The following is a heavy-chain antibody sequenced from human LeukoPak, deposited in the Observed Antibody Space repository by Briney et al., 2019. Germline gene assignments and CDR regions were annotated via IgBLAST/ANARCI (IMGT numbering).Heavy chain of an antibody. CDR2: IYPGDSGP. V-gene: IGHV5-51*01. CDR1: GYSFTSYC. D-gene: IGHD1-26*01. CDR3: GMSGDRVPLQDEVFDV. Sequence: GESLKISCKVSGYSFTSYCIGWVRQMPGKGLEWMGIIYPGDSGPTYSPSFQGQVTISVDKSINTAYLQWSSVQASDTTMYYCGMSGDRVPLQDEVFDVWGKGTMVTVST. J-gene: IGHJ3*01.